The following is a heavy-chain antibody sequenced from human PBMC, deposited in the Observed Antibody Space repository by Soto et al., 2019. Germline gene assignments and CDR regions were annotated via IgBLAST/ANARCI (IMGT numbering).Heavy chain of an antibody. CDR3: AGSAGTSPYYFDY. CDR2: VNHSGST. V-gene: IGHV4-34*01. D-gene: IGHD6-13*01. CDR1: GGSFSGYY. Sequence: AETLSLTCAVYGGSFSGYYWSWIRQPPGKGLEWIGEVNHSGSTNYNPSLKSRVTISVDTSKNQFSLKLSSVTAADTAVYYCAGSAGTSPYYFDYWGQGTLVTVSS. J-gene: IGHJ4*02.